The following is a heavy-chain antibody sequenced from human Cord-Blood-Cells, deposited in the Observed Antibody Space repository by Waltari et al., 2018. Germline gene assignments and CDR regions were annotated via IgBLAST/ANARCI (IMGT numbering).Heavy chain of an antibody. CDR3: ARTGMGGSDY. Sequence: EVQMVESGGGVVQPGGSLRLSCAASGFPFGRYARPWVRQAPGKGLEYVSAISSNGGSTYYADSVKGRFTISRDNSKNTLYLQMGSLRAEDMAVYYCARTGMGGSDYWGQGTLVTVSS. J-gene: IGHJ4*02. CDR1: GFPFGRYA. V-gene: IGHV3-64*07. CDR2: ISSNGGST. D-gene: IGHD1-26*01.